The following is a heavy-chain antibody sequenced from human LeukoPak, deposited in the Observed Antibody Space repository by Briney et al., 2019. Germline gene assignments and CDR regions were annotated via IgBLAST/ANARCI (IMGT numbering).Heavy chain of an antibody. V-gene: IGHV4-34*01. CDR1: GGSFSGYY. J-gene: IGHJ5*02. CDR3: ARGQPKYDFWSGYYRGNWFDP. D-gene: IGHD3-3*01. CDR2: INHSGST. Sequence: SETLSLTCAVYGGSFSGYYWSWIRQPPGKGLEWIGEINHSGSTNYNPSLKSRVTISVDTSKNQFSLKLSSVTAADTAVYYCARGQPKYDFWSGYYRGNWFDPWGQGTLATVSS.